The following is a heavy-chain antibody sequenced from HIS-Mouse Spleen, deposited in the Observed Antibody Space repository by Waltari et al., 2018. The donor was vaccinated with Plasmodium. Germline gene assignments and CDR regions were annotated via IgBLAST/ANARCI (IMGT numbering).Heavy chain of an antibody. D-gene: IGHD1-7*01. CDR1: GGSISSSSYY. CDR2: IYYSGST. Sequence: QLQLQESGPGLVKPSETLSLTCTVSGGSISSSSYYWGWIRQPPGKGLECIGSIYYSGSTYYNPSLKSVVTISVETSKNQFSLKLSSVTAADTAVYYCARDRITGTSYFDYWGQGTLVTVSS. J-gene: IGHJ4*02. V-gene: IGHV4-39*07. CDR3: ARDRITGTSYFDY.